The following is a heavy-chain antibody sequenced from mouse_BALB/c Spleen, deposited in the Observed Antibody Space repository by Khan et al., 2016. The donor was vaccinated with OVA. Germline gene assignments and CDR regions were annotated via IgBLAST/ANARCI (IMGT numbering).Heavy chain of an antibody. CDR3: ARGGYSVFAY. Sequence: VELVESVPELVNPGASLKVSCKASGYTFTDYIIGWVKQSTRQGLEWIGDIFPGSGTPYYNEKFKDKATLTADKSSTTAYKQLRSLTSEDSAVYFCARGGYSVFAYWGQGTLVTVSA. CDR2: IFPGSGTP. D-gene: IGHD2-3*01. J-gene: IGHJ3*01. CDR1: GYTFTDYI. V-gene: IGHV1-77*01.